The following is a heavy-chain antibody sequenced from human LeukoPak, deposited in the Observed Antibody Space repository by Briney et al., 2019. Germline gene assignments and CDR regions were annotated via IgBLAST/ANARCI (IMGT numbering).Heavy chain of an antibody. Sequence: ASVKVSCEASGGTFSSYAISWVRQAPGQGLEWMGGIIPIFGTANCAQKFQGRVTITADESTSTAYMELSSLRSEDTAVYYCARDLIAVAGTPQGCFDYWGQGTLVTVSS. D-gene: IGHD6-19*01. CDR1: GGTFSSYA. J-gene: IGHJ4*02. CDR2: IIPIFGTA. CDR3: ARDLIAVAGTPQGCFDY. V-gene: IGHV1-69*13.